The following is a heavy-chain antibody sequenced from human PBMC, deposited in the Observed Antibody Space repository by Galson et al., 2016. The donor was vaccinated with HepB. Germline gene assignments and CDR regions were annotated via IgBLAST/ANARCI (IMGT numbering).Heavy chain of an antibody. Sequence: SLRLSCAASGFSFSTYAMTWVRQAPGKGLVWVSRLTTDGIIGYADSVMGRFTISRDNAKNTLYLHMDSLRAEDTAVYYCARENHYVLDVWGQGTTVTVSS. V-gene: IGHV3-74*01. CDR3: ARENHYVLDV. CDR2: LTTDGII. CDR1: GFSFSTYA. D-gene: IGHD1-14*01. J-gene: IGHJ6*02.